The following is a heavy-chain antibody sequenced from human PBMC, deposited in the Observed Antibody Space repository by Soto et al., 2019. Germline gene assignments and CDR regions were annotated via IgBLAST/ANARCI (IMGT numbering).Heavy chain of an antibody. Sequence: SETLSLTCTVPCGSISSYYLSWIRQPPGKGLEWIGYIYYSGSTNYNPSLKSRVTISVDTSKNQFSLKLSSVTAADTAVYYCARRWGYAFDIWGQGTMVTVSS. CDR2: IYYSGST. V-gene: IGHV4-59*08. J-gene: IGHJ3*02. D-gene: IGHD1-26*01. CDR1: CGSISSYY. CDR3: ARRWGYAFDI.